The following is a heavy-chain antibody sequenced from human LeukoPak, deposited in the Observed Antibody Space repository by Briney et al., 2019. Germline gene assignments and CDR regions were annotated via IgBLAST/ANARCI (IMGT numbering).Heavy chain of an antibody. CDR2: INQDGSEK. Sequence: GGSLRLSCAASGFTFSSYWMSWVRQAPGKGLKWVANINQDGSEKYYVDSVKGRFTISRDNAKNSLYLQMSSLRAEDTAVYYCARGYCSSTSCYTVDYWGQGTLVTVSS. CDR1: GFTFSSYW. J-gene: IGHJ4*02. V-gene: IGHV3-7*03. CDR3: ARGYCSSTSCYTVDY. D-gene: IGHD2-2*02.